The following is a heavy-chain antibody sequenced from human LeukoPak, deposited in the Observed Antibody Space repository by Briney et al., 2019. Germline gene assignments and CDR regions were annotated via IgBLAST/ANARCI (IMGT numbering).Heavy chain of an antibody. Sequence: GGSLRLSCAASGFTFSSYWMSWVRQAPGKGLEWVANIKQDGSGKYYVDSVKGRFTISRDNAKNSLYLQMGSLRAEDTAVYYCATYTHWVAGDVWGQGTTVTVSS. D-gene: IGHD3-16*01. V-gene: IGHV3-7*01. CDR3: ATYTHWVAGDV. CDR1: GFTFSSYW. J-gene: IGHJ6*02. CDR2: IKQDGSGK.